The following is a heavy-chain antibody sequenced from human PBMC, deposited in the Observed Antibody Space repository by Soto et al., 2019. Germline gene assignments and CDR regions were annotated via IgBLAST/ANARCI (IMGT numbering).Heavy chain of an antibody. CDR2: ITSNTNYI. Sequence: EVQLVESGGGLVSPGGSLRLSCVASGFTFSSYSMSWVRQAPGEVLEWVSSITSNTNYIHYGDSVKGRFAISRDNAKNSLYLQINSLRADDTAVYFCARDTNYYASGSGVDFWGQGTLVTVSS. V-gene: IGHV3-21*01. CDR1: GFTFSSYS. J-gene: IGHJ4*02. D-gene: IGHD3-10*01. CDR3: ARDTNYYASGSGVDF.